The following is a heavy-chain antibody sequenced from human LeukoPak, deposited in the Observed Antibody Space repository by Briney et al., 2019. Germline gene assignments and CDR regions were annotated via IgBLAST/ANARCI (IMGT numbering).Heavy chain of an antibody. V-gene: IGHV1-18*01. CDR1: GYTFTRYG. J-gene: IGHJ6*02. Sequence: ASVKVSCQASGYTFTRYGISWVRQATGQGLEWMGWLSAYNGNTNYAQKLQGRVTMTTDTSTSTAYMELRSLRSDDTAVYYCARVYSNLEWYYYYGMDVWGQGTTVTVSS. CDR3: ARVYSNLEWYYYYGMDV. D-gene: IGHD4-11*01. CDR2: LSAYNGNT.